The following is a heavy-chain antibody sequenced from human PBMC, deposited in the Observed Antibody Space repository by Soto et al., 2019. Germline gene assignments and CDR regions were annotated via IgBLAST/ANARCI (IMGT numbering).Heavy chain of an antibody. CDR3: GRRCRPAWSYYYYGMDV. CDR1: GGSFSVYY. V-gene: IGHV4-34*01. J-gene: IGHJ6*02. Sequence: PSETLSLTCAVYGGSFSVYYWSWMRQPPGKGLEWIGEINHSGSTNYNPSLKSRVTISVDTSKNQFSLKLSSVTAADTAVYYCGRRCRPAWSYYYYGMDVWGQGTTVTVSS. CDR2: INHSGST. D-gene: IGHD3-3*01.